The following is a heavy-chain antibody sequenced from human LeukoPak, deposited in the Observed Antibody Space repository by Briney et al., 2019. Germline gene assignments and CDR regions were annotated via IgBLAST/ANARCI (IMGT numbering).Heavy chain of an antibody. V-gene: IGHV4-34*01. CDR3: AGHGTIISPPSY. CDR2: INHSGST. Sequence: SETLSLTCAVYGGSFSGYYWSWIRQPPGKGLEWIGEINHSGSTNYNPSLKSRVTISVDTSKNQFSLKLSSVTAADTAVYYCAGHGTIISPPSYWGQGTLVTVSS. D-gene: IGHD5-24*01. CDR1: GGSFSGYY. J-gene: IGHJ4*02.